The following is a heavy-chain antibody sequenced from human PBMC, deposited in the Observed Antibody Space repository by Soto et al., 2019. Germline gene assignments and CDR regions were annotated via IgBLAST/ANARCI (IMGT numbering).Heavy chain of an antibody. V-gene: IGHV2-70*01. J-gene: IGHJ5*02. D-gene: IGHD3-22*01. CDR2: IDWDDNT. CDR3: ARIPCGNYYTENFFDP. Sequence: SGPTLVNPTQTLTLTCTFSGFSLTTNGMCLSWIRQPPGKALEWLALIDWDDNTYYSTSLNNRLALSKDTSKNQVVLLVRHMGPVDTATYYCARIPCGNYYTENFFDPWGQGIPVTVSS. CDR1: GFSLTTNGMC.